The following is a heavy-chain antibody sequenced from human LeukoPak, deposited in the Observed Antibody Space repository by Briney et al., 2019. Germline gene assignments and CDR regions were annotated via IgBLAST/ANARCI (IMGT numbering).Heavy chain of an antibody. J-gene: IGHJ4*02. CDR2: INHSGST. CDR1: GGSFSGYY. Sequence: SETLSLTCAVYGGSFSGYYWSWIRQPPGKGLEWIGEINHSGSTNYNPSLESRVTISVDTSKNQFSLKLTSVTAADTAVYYCATAPAGDYYFDYWSQGTLVTVSS. V-gene: IGHV4-34*01. D-gene: IGHD3-16*01. CDR3: ATAPAGDYYFDY.